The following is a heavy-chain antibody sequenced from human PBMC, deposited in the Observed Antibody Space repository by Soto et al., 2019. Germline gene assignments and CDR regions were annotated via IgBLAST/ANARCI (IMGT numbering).Heavy chain of an antibody. CDR2: ISSGGSYI. J-gene: IGHJ5*02. D-gene: IGHD1-26*01. Sequence: PGGSLRLSCSFTFSIYSMNWVRQAPGKGLEWVASISSGGSYIKYADSVKGRFTISRDNAKNSVSLQMNSLRVDDTAVYFCTRDQGGSYDSWFDPWGQGTLVTVSS. CDR3: TRDQGGSYDSWFDP. V-gene: IGHV3-21*01. CDR1: FTFSIYS.